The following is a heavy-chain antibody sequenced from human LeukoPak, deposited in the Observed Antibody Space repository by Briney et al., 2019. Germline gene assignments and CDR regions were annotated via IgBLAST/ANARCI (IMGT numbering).Heavy chain of an antibody. CDR1: GGSFSGYY. V-gene: IGHV4-34*01. CDR3: ARKGIVVVPAAMSRPAYYYYMDV. J-gene: IGHJ6*03. Sequence: SETLSLTCAVYGGSFSGYYWSWIRQPPGKGLEWIGEINHSGSTNYNPSLKSRVTISVDTSKNQFSLRLSSVTAADTAVYYCARKGIVVVPAAMSRPAYYYYMDVWGKGTTVTVSS. D-gene: IGHD2-2*01. CDR2: INHSGST.